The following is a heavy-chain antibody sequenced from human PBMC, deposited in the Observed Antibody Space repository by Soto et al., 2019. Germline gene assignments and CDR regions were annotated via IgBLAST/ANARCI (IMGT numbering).Heavy chain of an antibody. V-gene: IGHV3-23*01. CDR3: AKARTPYDSSGYLHRTFDS. CDR1: GFTFGSHA. Sequence: GGSLRLSCAASGFTFGSHAMSWVRQAPGEGLEWVSAIGITGSITYYADSVKGRFTISRDNSKNTLYLQMNSLSAEDTALYYCAKARTPYDSSGYLHRTFDSWGQGTRVTVSS. J-gene: IGHJ4*02. CDR2: IGITGSIT. D-gene: IGHD3-22*01.